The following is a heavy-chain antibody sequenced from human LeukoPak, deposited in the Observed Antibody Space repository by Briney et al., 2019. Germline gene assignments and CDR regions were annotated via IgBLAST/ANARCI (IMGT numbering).Heavy chain of an antibody. V-gene: IGHV3-48*03. CDR2: ISSSSRTI. CDR3: AELGSTMIGGV. D-gene: IGHD3-10*02. CDR1: GFTFSSYE. J-gene: IGHJ6*04. Sequence: GGSLRLSSAASGFTFSSYEMNWVRQAPGKELEWVSYISSSSRTIYYAYSVKGRFTISRDNAKNSLYLQMNSLRAENTAVYYCAELGSTMIGGVWGKGTTVTISS.